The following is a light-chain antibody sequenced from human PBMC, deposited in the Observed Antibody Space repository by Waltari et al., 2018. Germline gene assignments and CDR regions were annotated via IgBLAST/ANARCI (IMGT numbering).Light chain of an antibody. CDR2: RNN. V-gene: IGLV1-47*01. CDR1: SSNIGSNY. CDR3: AAWDDSLSGRV. J-gene: IGLJ3*02. Sequence: QSVLTQPPSASGTPGQRVTISCSGSSSNIGSNYVYWYQQLPGTAPKLLIYRNNPRPAGVPDRFSGSKSGTSASLAISGRRSEDEADYYCAAWDDSLSGRVFGGGTKLTVL.